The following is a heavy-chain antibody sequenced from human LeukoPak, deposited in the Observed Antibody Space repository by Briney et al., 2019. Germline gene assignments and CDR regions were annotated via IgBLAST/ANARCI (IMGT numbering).Heavy chain of an antibody. CDR3: TRWGAGGLTLDY. J-gene: IGHJ4*02. CDR1: GFSFSFYG. CDR2: IWNNGSQK. Sequence: GGSLRLSCATSGFSFSFYGMQWVRQAPGKGLEWVAVIWNNGSQKYYGDSVKGRFTISKDNSRKTVNLQMDSLRAEDTAIYYCTRWGAGGLTLDYWGQGVLVTVSS. V-gene: IGHV3-33*01. D-gene: IGHD3-16*01.